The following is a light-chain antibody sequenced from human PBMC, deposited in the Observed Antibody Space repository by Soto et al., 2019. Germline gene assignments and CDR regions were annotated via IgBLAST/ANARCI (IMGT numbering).Light chain of an antibody. CDR1: QDIRNY. V-gene: IGKV1-9*01. CDR2: DAS. Sequence: IQLTQSPSSLSASVAYRFTVTCLASQDIRNYLAWYQQKPGKAPKLLICDASTLYSGVPSRFSGSGSGTDFTLTISGLQPEDFAAYYCQQLRSYPSTFGGGTKVDIK. J-gene: IGKJ4*01. CDR3: QQLRSYPST.